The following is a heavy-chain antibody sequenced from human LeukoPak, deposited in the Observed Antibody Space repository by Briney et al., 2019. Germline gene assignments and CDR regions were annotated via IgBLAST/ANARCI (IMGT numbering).Heavy chain of an antibody. CDR2: ISSSSSSI. CDR3: ARPGVYYDSSGYGY. Sequence: AGGSPRLSCGASGFTFSSYSMNWVRQAPGKGLEWVSSISSSSSSIYYAESVKGRFTISRDNAKNSLYLQMNSLRAEDTAVYYCARPGVYYDSSGYGYWGQGTLVTVSS. V-gene: IGHV3-21*01. J-gene: IGHJ4*02. CDR1: GFTFSSYS. D-gene: IGHD3-22*01.